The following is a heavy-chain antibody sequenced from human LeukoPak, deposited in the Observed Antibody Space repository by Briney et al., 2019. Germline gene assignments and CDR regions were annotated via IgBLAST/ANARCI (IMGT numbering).Heavy chain of an antibody. CDR2: INPTGTDT. J-gene: IGHJ5*02. D-gene: IGHD5-18*01. CDR3: VRDGYNYGSNWFDP. CDR1: GYTFSTYY. Sequence: ASVKVSCKASGYTFSTYYMYWVRQSPGQGLEWMGAINPTGTDTIYAQTFQGRVTMTRDLSTSTVYMELISLRSEDTAVYYCVRDGYNYGSNWFDPWGQGTLVSVSS. V-gene: IGHV1-46*01.